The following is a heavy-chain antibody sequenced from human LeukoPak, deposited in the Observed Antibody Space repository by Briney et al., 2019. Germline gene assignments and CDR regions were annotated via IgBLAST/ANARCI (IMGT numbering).Heavy chain of an antibody. Sequence: PSETLSLTCAVYGGSFSGYYWSWIRQPPGKGLEWIGEINHSGSTNYNPSLKSRVTISVDTSKNQFSLKLSSVTAADTAVYYCARESPINGMDVWGQGTTVTVSS. V-gene: IGHV4-34*01. CDR2: INHSGST. CDR3: ARESPINGMDV. CDR1: GGSFSGYY. J-gene: IGHJ6*02.